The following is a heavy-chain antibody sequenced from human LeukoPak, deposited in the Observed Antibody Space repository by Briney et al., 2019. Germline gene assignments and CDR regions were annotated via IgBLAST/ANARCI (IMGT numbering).Heavy chain of an antibody. Sequence: GGSLRLSCAASGFTFRSYWMSWVCQAPGKGLEWVANISQGGSVKYYVDSVKGRFTISRDDAKNSLYVQMNSLRDEDTAVYYCARVGYSGWNLEYWGQGTLVTVSS. V-gene: IGHV3-7*01. J-gene: IGHJ4*02. CDR1: GFTFRSYW. CDR2: ISQGGSVK. CDR3: ARVGYSGWNLEY. D-gene: IGHD5-12*01.